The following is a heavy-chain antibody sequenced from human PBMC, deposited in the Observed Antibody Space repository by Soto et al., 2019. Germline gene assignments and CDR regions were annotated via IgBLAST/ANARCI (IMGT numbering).Heavy chain of an antibody. CDR3: ARSPFLYSSSYRRGGNWFDP. V-gene: IGHV4-4*02. J-gene: IGHJ5*02. D-gene: IGHD6-13*01. CDR2: IYHSGST. Sequence: SETLSLTCAVSGGSISSSNWWSWVRQPPGKGLEWIGEIYHSGSTNYNPSLKSRVTISVDKSKNQFSLKLSSVTAADTAVYYCARSPFLYSSSYRRGGNWFDPWGQGTLVTVSS. CDR1: GGSISSSNW.